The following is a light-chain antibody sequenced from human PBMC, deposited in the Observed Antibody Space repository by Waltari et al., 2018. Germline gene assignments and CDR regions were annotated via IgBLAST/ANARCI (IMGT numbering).Light chain of an antibody. CDR3: QTWGSGIVT. Sequence: QPVLTQSPSASASLGASVTLTCTLSTGPSDFAIAWHQQQPARGPRYLMKLNSDGSHTKGDDIPDHFAGTSSGAERYLTIASLQSEDEAAYYCQTWGSGIVTFGGGTQLTIL. CDR2: LNSDGSH. J-gene: IGLJ2*01. CDR1: TGPSDFA. V-gene: IGLV4-69*01.